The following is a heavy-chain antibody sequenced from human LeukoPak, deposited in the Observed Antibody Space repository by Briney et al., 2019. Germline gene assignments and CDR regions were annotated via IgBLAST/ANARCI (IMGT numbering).Heavy chain of an antibody. Sequence: GGSLRLSCAASGFTFSSYGMYWVRQAPGKGLEWVAVISYDGSYQYYADSVKGRFTISRDNSKNTLYVQMNSLRVEDTALYHCARVYSSGWHTIDYWGQGTLVTVSS. CDR3: ARVYSSGWHTIDY. V-gene: IGHV3-30*03. CDR2: ISYDGSYQ. D-gene: IGHD6-19*01. J-gene: IGHJ4*02. CDR1: GFTFSSYG.